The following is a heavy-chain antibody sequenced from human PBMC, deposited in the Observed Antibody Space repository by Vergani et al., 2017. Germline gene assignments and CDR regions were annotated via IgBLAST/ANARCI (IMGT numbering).Heavy chain of an antibody. CDR1: GFSFSTYG. V-gene: IGHV3-30*02. D-gene: IGHD3-16*01. CDR2: IRHDGSNQ. Sequence: QVQLVESGGGVVQPGGSLRLSCAASGFSFSTYGMHWVRQAPGKGLEWVAFIRHDGSNQYYVDSAKGRFTISRDNSKNTLALQMNSLRADDTAVYYCAKDGLRFGEGYYFDYWGQGTLVTVSS. CDR3: AKDGLRFGEGYYFDY. J-gene: IGHJ4*02.